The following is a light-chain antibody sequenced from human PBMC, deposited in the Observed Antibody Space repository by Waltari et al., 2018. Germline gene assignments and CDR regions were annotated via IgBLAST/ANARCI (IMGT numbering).Light chain of an antibody. J-gene: IGKJ4*01. Sequence: EIVLTQSPGTLSLSPGASATLACRASQTIIANYLAWYQQKPGQAPRLLIYGASNRATGIPDRFSGSGSGTDFTLTISRLEPEDFAVYHCQQYGTSSALTFGGGTKVEIK. V-gene: IGKV3-20*01. CDR2: GAS. CDR1: QTIIANY. CDR3: QQYGTSSALT.